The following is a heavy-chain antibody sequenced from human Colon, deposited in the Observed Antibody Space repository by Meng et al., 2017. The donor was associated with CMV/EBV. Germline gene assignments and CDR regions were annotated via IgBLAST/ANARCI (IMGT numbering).Heavy chain of an antibody. D-gene: IGHD1-14*01. CDR3: ARRPHGNPNKWFDS. Sequence: ASVKVSCNASGHTFTNFYMHWIRQAPGHGLEWMGIMNPSSGGTSYAEKFQGRIILTRDTSTSTLYMELSSLRSEDTAVYYCARRPHGNPNKWFDSWGQGTLVTVSS. J-gene: IGHJ5*01. CDR2: MNPSSGGT. CDR1: GHTFTNFY. V-gene: IGHV1-46*01.